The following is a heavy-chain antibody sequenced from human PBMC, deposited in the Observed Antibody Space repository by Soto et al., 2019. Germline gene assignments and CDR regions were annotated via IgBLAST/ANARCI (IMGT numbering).Heavy chain of an antibody. CDR3: AHRPIVGAAI. V-gene: IGHV4-4*02. J-gene: IGHJ4*02. CDR2: IFHSGST. D-gene: IGHD1-26*01. CDR1: GGSISNSNW. Sequence: QVQLQESGPGLVKPSGTLSLTCAVFGGSISNSNWWTWVRQPPRKGLDWIGEIFHSGSTNYNSSLMGRVTISVDKANNQFSLKLSSVTAADTAVYYCAHRPIVGAAIWGQGTLVTVSS.